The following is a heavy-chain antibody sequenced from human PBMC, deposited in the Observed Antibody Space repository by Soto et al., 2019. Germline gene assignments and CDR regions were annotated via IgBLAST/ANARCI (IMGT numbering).Heavy chain of an antibody. D-gene: IGHD3-3*01. V-gene: IGHV3-21*01. CDR3: ARSFVGDFWSGYFGV. Sequence: GWSLRLSCAASGFTFSSYSMNWVRQAPGKGLEWVSSISSSSSYIYYADSVKGRFTISRDNAKNSLYLQMNSLRAEDTAVYYCARSFVGDFWSGYFGVWGQGTTVTVSS. CDR1: GFTFSSYS. CDR2: ISSSSSYI. J-gene: IGHJ6*02.